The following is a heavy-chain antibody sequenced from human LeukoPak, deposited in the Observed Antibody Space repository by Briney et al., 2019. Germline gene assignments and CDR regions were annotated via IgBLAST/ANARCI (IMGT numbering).Heavy chain of an antibody. CDR2: ISGSGGST. Sequence: GGSLRLSCAASGFTFSSYAMSWFRQAPGKGLEWVSAISGSGGSTYYADSVKGRFTISRDNSKNTLYLQMNSLRAEDTAVYYCAKVYSSSIRRPYFDYWGQGTLVTVSS. D-gene: IGHD6-6*01. J-gene: IGHJ4*02. CDR3: AKVYSSSIRRPYFDY. CDR1: GFTFSSYA. V-gene: IGHV3-23*01.